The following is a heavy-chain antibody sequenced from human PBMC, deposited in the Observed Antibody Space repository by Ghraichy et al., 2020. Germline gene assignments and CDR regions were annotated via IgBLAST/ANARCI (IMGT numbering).Heavy chain of an antibody. Sequence: SETLTHTCTVSGDSMDNYYWSWIRKSHGTGLEWIGYIYDSGNTKYNPYLKSRVSLSIDTSRNQFSLKMSSLTTTDTVVYYCERGVFDSRSTDYWGQGTLVTFSS. CDR3: ERGVFDSRSTDY. V-gene: IGHV4-59*01. D-gene: IGHD3-9*01. CDR1: GDSMDNYY. J-gene: IGHJ4*02. CDR2: IYDSGNT.